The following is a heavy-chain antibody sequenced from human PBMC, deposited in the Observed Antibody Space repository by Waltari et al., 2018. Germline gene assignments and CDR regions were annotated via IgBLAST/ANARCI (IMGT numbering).Heavy chain of an antibody. CDR2: IYYSGST. V-gene: IGHV4-59*11. Sequence: QVKLQESGPGLVKPSETLSLTCTVSGGSISSHYWSWIRQPPGKGLEWIGYIYYSGSTNYNPSLKSRVTISVDTSKNQFSLKLSSVTAADTAVYYCARSMVQGIHYYYYGMDVWGQGTTVTVSS. CDR3: ARSMVQGIHYYYYGMDV. CDR1: GGSISSHY. D-gene: IGHD3-10*01. J-gene: IGHJ6*02.